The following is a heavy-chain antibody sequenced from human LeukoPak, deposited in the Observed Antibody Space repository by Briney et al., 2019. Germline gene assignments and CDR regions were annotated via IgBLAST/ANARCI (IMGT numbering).Heavy chain of an antibody. J-gene: IGHJ2*01. CDR1: GGSISSGSYY. CDR2: IYTSGST. CDR3: ARRAKLWRYFDL. V-gene: IGHV4-61*02. D-gene: IGHD3-10*01. Sequence: PSETLSLTCTVSGGSISSGSYYWSWIRQPAGKGLEWIGRIYTSGSTNYNPSLKSRVTISVDTSKNQFSLKLSSVTAADTAVYYCARRAKLWRYFDLWGRGTLVTVSS.